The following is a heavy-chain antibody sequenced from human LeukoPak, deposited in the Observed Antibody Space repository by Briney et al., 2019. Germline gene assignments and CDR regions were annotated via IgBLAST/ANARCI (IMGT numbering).Heavy chain of an antibody. Sequence: SGGSLRLSCAASGFTFSSYAMHWVRQAPGKGLEWVAVISYDGSNKYYADSVKGRFTISRDNSKNTLYLQMNSLRAEDTAVYYCAREGAAADYYFDYWGQGTLATVSS. CDR1: GFTFSSYA. J-gene: IGHJ4*02. V-gene: IGHV3-30*04. D-gene: IGHD6-13*01. CDR2: ISYDGSNK. CDR3: AREGAAADYYFDY.